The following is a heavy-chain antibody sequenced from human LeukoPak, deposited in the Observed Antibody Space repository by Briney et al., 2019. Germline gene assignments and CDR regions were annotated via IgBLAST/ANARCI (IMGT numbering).Heavy chain of an antibody. CDR1: GFGFSSYA. Sequence: GGSLRLSCAASGFGFSSYAMHWVRQVPGKGLEWVATISYDGSNTYYADSVKGRFTISRDNSKNTVYLQMDSLRDEDTAVYYCARTALSDSPEGSWGQGTLVTVSS. CDR2: ISYDGSNT. CDR3: ARTALSDSPEGS. D-gene: IGHD1-14*01. J-gene: IGHJ5*02. V-gene: IGHV3-30-3*01.